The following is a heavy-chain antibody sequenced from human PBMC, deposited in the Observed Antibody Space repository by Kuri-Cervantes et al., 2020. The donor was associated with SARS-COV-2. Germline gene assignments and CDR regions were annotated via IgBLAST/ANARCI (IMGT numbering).Heavy chain of an antibody. V-gene: IGHV3-74*01. CDR3: ARDEGALDYYGSGSYYNFMDV. CDR1: GFNFDDCA. CDR2: INSDGSST. D-gene: IGHD3-10*01. Sequence: GESLKISCAASGFNFDDCAIQWVRQPPGKGLVWVSRINSDGSSTSYADSVKGRFTISRDNAKNTLYLQMNSLRAEDTAVYYCARDEGALDYYGSGSYYNFMDVWGKGTTVTVSS. J-gene: IGHJ6*04.